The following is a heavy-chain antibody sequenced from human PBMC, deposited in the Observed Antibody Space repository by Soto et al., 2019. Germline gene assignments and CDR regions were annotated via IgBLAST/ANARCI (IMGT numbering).Heavy chain of an antibody. D-gene: IGHD2-15*01. CDR1: GFTFSDYY. V-gene: IGHV3-11*03. J-gene: IGHJ4*02. Sequence: PVGSLRLSCAASGFTFSDYYMSWIRQAPGKGLEWVSYISSSSSYTNYADSVKDRFTISRDNSKNTLFLQMGSLRPEDTAIYYCVKQAHGLDGVAFDYWGQGTQVTVSS. CDR2: ISSSSSYT. CDR3: VKQAHGLDGVAFDY.